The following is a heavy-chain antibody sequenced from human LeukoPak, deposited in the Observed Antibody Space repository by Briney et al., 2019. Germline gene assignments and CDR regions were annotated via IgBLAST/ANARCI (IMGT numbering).Heavy chain of an antibody. CDR1: GGSIRSSYYY. CDR3: ARLPRGHTIFGAKIIGLDY. J-gene: IGHJ4*02. D-gene: IGHD3-3*01. CDR2: IYGSGST. Sequence: SETLSLTCTVSGGSIRSSYYYWGWIGQPPGKGLEWIGSIYGSGSTYYNPSLKSRVTISVDTSKNQFSLKLNSVTAADTAVYYCARLPRGHTIFGAKIIGLDYWGQGTLVTVSS. V-gene: IGHV4-39*01.